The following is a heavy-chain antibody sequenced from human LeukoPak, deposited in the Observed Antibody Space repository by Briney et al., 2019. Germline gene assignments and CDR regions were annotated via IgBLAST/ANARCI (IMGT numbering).Heavy chain of an antibody. CDR1: EYNYTTYW. D-gene: IGHD1-1*01. CDR2: IYPDDSDT. Sequence: GESLKISCKGSEYNYTTYWIGWVLQMPGKGLEWMGIIYPDDSDTRYSPSFQGQVTISFDKSISTAYLQWASLKASDSAMYYCARQRLIGNGMDVWGQGTTVTVSS. V-gene: IGHV5-51*01. J-gene: IGHJ6*02. CDR3: ARQRLIGNGMDV.